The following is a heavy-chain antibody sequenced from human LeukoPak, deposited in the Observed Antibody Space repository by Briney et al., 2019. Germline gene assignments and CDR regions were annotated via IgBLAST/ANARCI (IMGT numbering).Heavy chain of an antibody. J-gene: IGHJ4*02. CDR1: GFTFSSYA. Sequence: GGSLRRSCAASGFTFSSYAMTWVRQAPGKGLEWVSSISSSSSYIYYADSVKGRFTISRDNAKNSLYLQMNSLRAEDTAVYYCARDRAYYDSSGYYIRFDYWGQGTLVTVSS. D-gene: IGHD3-22*01. CDR2: ISSSSSYI. V-gene: IGHV3-21*01. CDR3: ARDRAYYDSSGYYIRFDY.